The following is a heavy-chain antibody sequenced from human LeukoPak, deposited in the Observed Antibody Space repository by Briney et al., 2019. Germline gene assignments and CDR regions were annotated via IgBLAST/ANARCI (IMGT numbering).Heavy chain of an antibody. CDR2: IYSGGST. D-gene: IGHD5-18*01. V-gene: IGHV3-66*01. CDR3: ARKSGYSYGLDY. J-gene: IGHJ4*02. Sequence: GSLRLSCAASGFTVSSNYMSWVRQAPGKGLEWVSVIYSGGSTYYADSVKGRFTISRDNSKNTLYLQMNSLRAEDTAVYYCARKSGYSYGLDYWGQGTLVTVSS. CDR1: GFTVSSNY.